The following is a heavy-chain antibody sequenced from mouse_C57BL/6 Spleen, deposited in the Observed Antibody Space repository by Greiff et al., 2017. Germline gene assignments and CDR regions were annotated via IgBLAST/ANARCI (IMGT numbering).Heavy chain of an antibody. J-gene: IGHJ2*02. CDR3: ARGATVVGKGFDY. Sequence: VQLQQPGAELVKPGASVKMSCKASGYTFTSYWITWVKQRPGQGLEWIGDIYPGSGSTNYNEKFKSKAKLTVDTSSSTADMQRSRLTSEDSAVYYCARGATVVGKGFDYWGQGTSLTVSS. V-gene: IGHV1-55*01. CDR2: IYPGSGST. CDR1: GYTFTSYW. D-gene: IGHD1-1*01.